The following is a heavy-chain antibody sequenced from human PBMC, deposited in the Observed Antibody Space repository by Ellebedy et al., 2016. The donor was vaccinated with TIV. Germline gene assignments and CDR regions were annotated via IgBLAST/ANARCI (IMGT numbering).Heavy chain of an antibody. CDR2: IKSKGAGGTT. CDR3: TRGAVAGSFDL. D-gene: IGHD6-19*01. Sequence: GESLKISCAASDFSFDNAWMDWVRQAPGKGLEWVGRIKSKGAGGTTDYTTPVKGRFTISRDDSKNTMYLQMSSLKTEDTAVYFCTRGAVAGSFDLWGQGTLVTVSS. CDR1: DFSFDNAW. J-gene: IGHJ4*02. V-gene: IGHV3-15*07.